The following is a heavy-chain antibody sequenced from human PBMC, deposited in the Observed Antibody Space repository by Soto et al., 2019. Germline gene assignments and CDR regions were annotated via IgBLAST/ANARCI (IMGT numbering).Heavy chain of an antibody. V-gene: IGHV3-23*01. D-gene: IGHD3-22*01. CDR2: VSGSGGTT. Sequence: EVQLLESGGGLVQPGGSLRLSCAASGFTFSDYAMSWVRQAPGKGLDWVSGVSGSGGTTDYADSVKGRFTISRGNSKNSLLQQMNGLRAEDTAVYYCLGGPYDSSGYYYFDYWGQGTLFTVSS. CDR1: GFTFSDYA. CDR3: LGGPYDSSGYYYFDY. J-gene: IGHJ4*02.